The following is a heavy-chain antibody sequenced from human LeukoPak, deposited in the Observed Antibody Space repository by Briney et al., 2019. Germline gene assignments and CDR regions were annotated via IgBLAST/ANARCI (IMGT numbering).Heavy chain of an antibody. CDR2: MYISGST. V-gene: IGHV4-61*02. Sequence: PSETLSLTCTVSGGSINSGDYYCSWIRQPAGKGLEWIGRMYISGSTNYNPSLESRVTISVDTSKNQFSLKLSSVTAADTAVYYCARAFSGSYFDYWGQGTLVTVSS. CDR3: ARAFSGSYFDY. D-gene: IGHD1-26*01. CDR1: GGSINSGDYY. J-gene: IGHJ4*02.